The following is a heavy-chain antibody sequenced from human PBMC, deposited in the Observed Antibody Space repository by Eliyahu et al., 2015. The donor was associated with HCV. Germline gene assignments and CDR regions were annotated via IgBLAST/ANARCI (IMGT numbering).Heavy chain of an antibody. Sequence: DVHLVESGGGLVKPGGSLRLSCAASGFTFXNFDMNWVRRAPGRGLEXVASISSGSGYVDYGDSVKGRFTISRDNAKNSLYLQMNSLRAEDTAVYYCATSGYYDYIWGTYRHKYYFDCWGQGTLLTVSS. J-gene: IGHJ4*02. CDR3: ATSGYYDYIWGTYRHKYYFDC. CDR2: ISSGSGYV. V-gene: IGHV3-21*01. D-gene: IGHD3-16*02. CDR1: GFTFXNFD.